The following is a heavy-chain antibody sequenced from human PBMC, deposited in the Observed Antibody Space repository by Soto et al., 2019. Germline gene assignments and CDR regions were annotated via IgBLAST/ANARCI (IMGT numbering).Heavy chain of an antibody. CDR1: VGTFSGYA. V-gene: IGHV1-69*06. CDR3: ARDSLSFYDSSGYYLGY. CDR2: IIPIFGTA. Sequence: SVKVSCKASVGTFSGYAISWVRQAPGQGLEWMGGIIPIFGTANYAQKFQGRVTITADKSTSTAYMELSSLRSEDTAVYYCARDSLSFYDSSGYYLGYWGQGTLGTVSS. J-gene: IGHJ4*02. D-gene: IGHD3-22*01.